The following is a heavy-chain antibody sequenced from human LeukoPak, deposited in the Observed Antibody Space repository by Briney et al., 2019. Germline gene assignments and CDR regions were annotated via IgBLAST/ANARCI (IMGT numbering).Heavy chain of an antibody. Sequence: GGSLRLSCAASGFTFSSYAMSWVRQAPGKGLEWVSAISGSGGSTYYADSVKGRFTISRDNSKNTLYLQMNGLRAEDTAVYYCAKDSGYSSGLTDYWGQGTLVTVSS. D-gene: IGHD6-19*01. CDR1: GFTFSSYA. CDR3: AKDSGYSSGLTDY. CDR2: ISGSGGST. J-gene: IGHJ4*02. V-gene: IGHV3-23*01.